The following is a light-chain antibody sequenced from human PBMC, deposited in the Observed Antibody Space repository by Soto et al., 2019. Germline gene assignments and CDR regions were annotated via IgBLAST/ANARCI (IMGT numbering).Light chain of an antibody. V-gene: IGLV2-14*03. CDR1: SGDVGFYDF. CDR3: ASYTGSSTYL. Sequence: QSALTQPASMSGSPGQSITISCTGTSGDVGFYDFVSWYQQHPGKVPRLIIYGVTKRPSGVSHRFSGSKSGNTASLTFSWFQVEDEADYSCASYTGSSTYLFGGGTKVTVL. CDR2: GVT. J-gene: IGLJ3*02.